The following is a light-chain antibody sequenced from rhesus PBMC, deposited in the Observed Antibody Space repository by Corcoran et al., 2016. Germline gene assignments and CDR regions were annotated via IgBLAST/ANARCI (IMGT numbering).Light chain of an antibody. Sequence: EIVMAQTPLSLPVTLGEPASISCRSSQSLLYSEDVKTYLEWYLQKPGQSPQLLIYGVSNRASGVPDRFSGSGAGTDVTLKISRVEAEDVGIYYCMQALVFPLTFGGGTKVELK. V-gene: IGKV2-104*01. CDR2: GVS. J-gene: IGKJ4*01. CDR3: MQALVFPLT. CDR1: QSLLYSEDVKTY.